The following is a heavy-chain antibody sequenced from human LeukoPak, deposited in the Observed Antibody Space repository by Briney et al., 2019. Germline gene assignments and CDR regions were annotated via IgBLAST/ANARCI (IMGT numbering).Heavy chain of an antibody. CDR1: GFTVSSIY. CDR2: IYTGGST. J-gene: IGHJ3*02. Sequence: GGSLRLSCGASGFTVSSIYMSWVRQAPGKGLEWVSVIYTGGSTHYADSVKGRFTISRDNSKNTLYLQMNSLRVEDTAVYYCARGGISSSWSEGAFDIWGQGTMVTVSS. D-gene: IGHD6-13*01. V-gene: IGHV3-66*02. CDR3: ARGGISSSWSEGAFDI.